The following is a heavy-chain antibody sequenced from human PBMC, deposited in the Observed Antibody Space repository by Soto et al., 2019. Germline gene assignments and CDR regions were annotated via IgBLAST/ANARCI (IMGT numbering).Heavy chain of an antibody. J-gene: IGHJ4*02. CDR3: ARHTPAISISDH. Sequence: SETLSLTCTVSGGSISSYYWSWIRQPPGKGLEWIGYIYYSGSTTYNPSLRSRVTISVDTSKNQFSLKLSSVTAADTAVYYCARHTPAISISDHWGQGTLVTVSS. CDR2: IYYSGST. CDR1: GGSISSYY. V-gene: IGHV4-59*08. D-gene: IGHD2-15*01.